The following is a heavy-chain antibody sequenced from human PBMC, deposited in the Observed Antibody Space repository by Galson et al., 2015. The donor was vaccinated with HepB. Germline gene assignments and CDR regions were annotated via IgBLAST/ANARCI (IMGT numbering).Heavy chain of an antibody. D-gene: IGHD3-10*01. J-gene: IGHJ6*02. CDR2: IDPSDSYT. CDR1: GYSFTSYW. V-gene: IGHV5-10-1*01. CDR3: ARIEGSMVRGDIRLYGMDV. Sequence: QSGAEVKKPGESLRISCKGSGYSFTSYWISWVRQMPGKGLEWMGRIDPSDSYTNYSPSFQGHVTISADKSISTAYLQWSSLKASDTAMYYCARIEGSMVRGDIRLYGMDVWGQGTTVTVSS.